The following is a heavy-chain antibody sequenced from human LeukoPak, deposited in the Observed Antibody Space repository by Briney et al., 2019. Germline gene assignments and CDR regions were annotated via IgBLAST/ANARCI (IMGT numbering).Heavy chain of an antibody. CDR2: ISGSGGST. Sequence: GGSLRLSCAASGFTFSSYAMSWVRQAPGKGLEWVSAISGSGGSTYYADSAKGRFTISRDNSKNTLYLQMNSLRAEDTAVYYCAKDPTVTTSYYFDYWGQGTLVTVSS. CDR1: GFTFSSYA. CDR3: AKDPTVTTSYYFDY. D-gene: IGHD4-17*01. J-gene: IGHJ4*02. V-gene: IGHV3-23*01.